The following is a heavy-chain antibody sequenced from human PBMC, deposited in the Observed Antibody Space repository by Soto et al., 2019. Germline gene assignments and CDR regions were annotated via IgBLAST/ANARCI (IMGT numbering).Heavy chain of an antibody. CDR1: WYTISSYD. V-gene: IGHV1-8*01. CDR3: ARGPTYDFWSSSSAFDI. CDR2: MNPNSGNT. D-gene: IGHD3-3*01. J-gene: IGHJ3*02. Sequence: ALVKVACKTSWYTISSYDISWVLHDTGQGLEWMGWMNPNSGNTGYAQKFQGRVTMTRNTSISTAYMELSSLRSEDTAVYYCARGPTYDFWSSSSAFDIWGQGTMVTVSS.